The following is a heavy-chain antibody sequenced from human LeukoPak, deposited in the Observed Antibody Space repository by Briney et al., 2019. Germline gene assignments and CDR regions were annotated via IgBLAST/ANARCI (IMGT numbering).Heavy chain of an antibody. J-gene: IGHJ6*03. V-gene: IGHV1-69*05. CDR2: TIPIFGAT. CDR1: GGTFSGHA. CDR3: AGGDPFNYYMDV. D-gene: IGHD4-17*01. Sequence: SVKVSCKASGGTFSGHAISWVRQTPGQGLEWMGGTIPIFGATNYTQRFQGRITITTGESTTTAYMELTSLRSEDTAVYFCAGGDPFNYYMDVWGKGTSVTVFS.